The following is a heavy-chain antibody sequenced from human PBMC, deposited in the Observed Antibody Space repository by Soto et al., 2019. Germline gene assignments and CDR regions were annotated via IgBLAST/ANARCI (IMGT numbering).Heavy chain of an antibody. CDR1: GGSISSYY. D-gene: IGHD3-10*01. V-gene: IGHV4-59*01. CDR2: VYYSGTT. Sequence: SETLSLTCTVSGGSISSYYWTWIRQPPGKGLERIGYVYYSGTTNYNPSLKSRVTISLNTSKNQFSLKLTSVTAADTAVYYCARSVFRGVLVTKSFDSWGQGTLVTVSS. CDR3: ARSVFRGVLVTKSFDS. J-gene: IGHJ4*02.